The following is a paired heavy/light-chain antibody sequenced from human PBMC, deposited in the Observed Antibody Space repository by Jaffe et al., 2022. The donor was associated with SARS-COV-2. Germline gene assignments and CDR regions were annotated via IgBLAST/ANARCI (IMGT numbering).Light chain of an antibody. CDR1: QSISSW. CDR2: KAS. Sequence: DIQMTQSPSTLSASVGDRVNITCRASQSISSWLAWYQQKPGKAPKVLIYKASSLQSGVPSRFSGSGSGTEFTLTISSLQPDDFATYYCQQYNSYSRTFGQGTKVEIK. J-gene: IGKJ1*01. V-gene: IGKV1-5*03. CDR3: QQYNSYSRT.
Heavy chain of an antibody. CDR1: GFTFSSYS. J-gene: IGHJ3*02. CDR3: ARDRVMQYISGDGFDI. Sequence: EVQLVESGGGLVKPGGSLRLSCAASGFTFSSYSMNWVRQAPGQGLEWVSSISFSSTYIFYADSVKGRFTISRDNGKNSLYLQMNSLRAEDTAVYYCARDRVMQYISGDGFDIWGQGTMVTVSS. CDR2: ISFSSTYI. V-gene: IGHV3-21*01. D-gene: IGHD1-26*01.